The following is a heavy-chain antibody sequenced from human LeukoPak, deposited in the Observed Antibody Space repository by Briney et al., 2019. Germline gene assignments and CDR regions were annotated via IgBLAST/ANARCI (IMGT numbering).Heavy chain of an antibody. D-gene: IGHD3-22*01. J-gene: IGHJ4*02. Sequence: SETLSLTCAVYVGSFSGYHWNWIRQPPGKRPEWIGYIYYSGSTNYNPSLRSRVTISVDKPKDQFSLKLSSVTAADTAVYYCAREILYDSTGYYLWGQGTVVTVSS. V-gene: IGHV4-34*01. CDR2: IYYSGST. CDR3: AREILYDSTGYYL. CDR1: VGSFSGYH.